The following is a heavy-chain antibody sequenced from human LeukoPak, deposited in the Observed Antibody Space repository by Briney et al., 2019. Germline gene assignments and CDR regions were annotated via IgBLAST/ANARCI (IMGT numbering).Heavy chain of an antibody. Sequence: GGSLRLSCAASRFSFSTYPMGWVRQAPGKGLEWVSGISASGDVTFHADPVKGRFTISRDNSKNTLYLQMNSLRAEDTAVYYCAKDFLGSGSPWGQGTLVTVSS. V-gene: IGHV3-23*01. D-gene: IGHD3-10*01. CDR1: RFSFSTYP. J-gene: IGHJ5*02. CDR2: ISASGDVT. CDR3: AKDFLGSGSP.